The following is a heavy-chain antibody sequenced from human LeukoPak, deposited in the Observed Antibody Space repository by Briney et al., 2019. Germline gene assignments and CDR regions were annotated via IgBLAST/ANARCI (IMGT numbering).Heavy chain of an antibody. Sequence: PGGSLRLSCAASGFTFTNYAMTWVRQPPGKGLECVSSLIGSGGTTYSADSVKGRFTISRDTFNRTLYLQMNSLRVDDTAVYYCAKSKGLYHYDAMDVWVQGTTVIVSS. CDR3: AKSKGLYHYDAMDV. D-gene: IGHD3/OR15-3a*01. V-gene: IGHV3-23*01. CDR2: LIGSGGTT. CDR1: GFTFTNYA. J-gene: IGHJ6*02.